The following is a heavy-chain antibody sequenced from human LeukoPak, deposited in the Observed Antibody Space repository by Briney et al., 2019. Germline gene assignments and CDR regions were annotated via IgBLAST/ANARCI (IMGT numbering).Heavy chain of an antibody. Sequence: SVKVSCKASGGTFSSYAISWVRQAPGQGLEWMGGIIPIFGTANYAQKFQGRVTITADESTSTAYMELSSLRSENTAVYYCAIRFLRRAYCSGGSCYSSFDYWGQGTLVTVSS. V-gene: IGHV1-69*13. J-gene: IGHJ4*02. CDR3: AIRFLRRAYCSGGSCYSSFDY. CDR1: GGTFSSYA. D-gene: IGHD2-15*01. CDR2: IIPIFGTA.